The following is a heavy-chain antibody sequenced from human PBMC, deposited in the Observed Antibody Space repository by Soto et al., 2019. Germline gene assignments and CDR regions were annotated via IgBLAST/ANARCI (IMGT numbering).Heavy chain of an antibody. Sequence: GGSLRLSCAASGFTFSNYWMSWVRQAPGKGLEWVANIKQDGSEKYYVDSVKGRFTISRDNAKNSLFLQMSSLRAEDTAVYYCARVGRTTYGFSYWGQGTLVTVSS. D-gene: IGHD3-10*01. CDR1: GFTFSNYW. V-gene: IGHV3-7*05. CDR2: IKQDGSEK. J-gene: IGHJ4*02. CDR3: ARVGRTTYGFSY.